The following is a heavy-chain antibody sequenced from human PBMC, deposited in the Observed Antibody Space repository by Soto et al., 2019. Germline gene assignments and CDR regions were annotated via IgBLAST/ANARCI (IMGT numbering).Heavy chain of an antibody. CDR3: AREDDGGDSLDV. V-gene: IGHV4-59*12. CDR1: GGSISSYY. Sequence: SETLSLTCTVSGGSISSYYWSWIRQPPGKGLEWIGYIYYSGSINYNPSLKSRVTISVDTPKNQFSLHLTSVTAADTAVYFCAREDDGGDSLDVWGQGTTVTVSS. J-gene: IGHJ6*02. CDR2: IYYSGSI. D-gene: IGHD2-21*02.